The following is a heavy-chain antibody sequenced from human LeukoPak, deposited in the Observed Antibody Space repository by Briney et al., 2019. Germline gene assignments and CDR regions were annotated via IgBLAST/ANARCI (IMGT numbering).Heavy chain of an antibody. J-gene: IGHJ5*02. CDR1: GGSISSSNYY. CDR2: IHYSETT. Sequence: SETLSLTCTVSGGSISSSNYYWGWIRQPPGKGLEWIASIHYSETTYYNPSLKSRVTISVDTSKNQFSLKLSSVTAADTAVYYCARALGVGWFDPWGQGTLVTVSS. V-gene: IGHV4-39*07. CDR3: ARALGVGWFDP. D-gene: IGHD3-16*01.